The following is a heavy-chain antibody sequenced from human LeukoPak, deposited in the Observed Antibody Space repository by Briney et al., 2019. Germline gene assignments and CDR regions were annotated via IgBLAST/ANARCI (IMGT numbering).Heavy chain of an antibody. CDR2: INPNSGGT. CDR3: ARGPHWDPHFDY. D-gene: IGHD7-27*01. CDR1: GFTFTAYH. J-gene: IGHJ4*02. V-gene: IGHV1-2*02. Sequence: ASVKVSCKASGFTFTAYHMHWVRQAPGQGLEWMGWINPNSGGTNYAQKFQGRVTMTRDTSICTAYMELSGLRSDDTAVYYCARGPHWDPHFDYWGQGTLVTVSS.